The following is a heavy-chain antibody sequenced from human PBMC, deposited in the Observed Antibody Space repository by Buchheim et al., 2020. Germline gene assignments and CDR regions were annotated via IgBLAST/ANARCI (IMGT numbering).Heavy chain of an antibody. CDR1: GFTFSTYG. CDR2: ISFDGSHK. V-gene: IGHV3-30*03. D-gene: IGHD3-22*01. Sequence: QVQLVESGGGVVQPGRSLRLSCAASGFTFSTYGMHWVRQAPGKGLEWVAVISFDGSHKYYADCVKGRFTISRDTSKNMVYLQMNSLSAEDTAVYYCARGVYDSSSYYKVSPPLDYWGQGTL. J-gene: IGHJ4*02. CDR3: ARGVYDSSSYYKVSPPLDY.